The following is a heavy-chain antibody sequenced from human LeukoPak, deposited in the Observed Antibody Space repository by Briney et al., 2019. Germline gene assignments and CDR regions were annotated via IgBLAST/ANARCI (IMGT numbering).Heavy chain of an antibody. CDR2: ISGSGDNT. Sequence: PGGSLRLSCAASGFTFSNYAMSWVRQHPGEGLEWLSAISGSGDNTYYADSVKGRFTISRDNSKNTLYLQMNSLRAEDTAVYYCAKFYDCSYTSCYAYWYFDLWGRGTLVTVSS. CDR3: AKFYDCSYTSCYAYWYFDL. D-gene: IGHD2-2*01. V-gene: IGHV3-23*01. J-gene: IGHJ2*01. CDR1: GFTFSNYA.